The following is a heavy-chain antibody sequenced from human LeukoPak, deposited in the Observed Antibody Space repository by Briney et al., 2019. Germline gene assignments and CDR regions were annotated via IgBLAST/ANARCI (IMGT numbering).Heavy chain of an antibody. CDR3: ARRGGSPLGAFDI. D-gene: IGHD1-26*01. J-gene: IGHJ3*02. CDR2: IDYSGST. Sequence: PSETLSLTCTGSGVSISHYDWSWLRRPPGKGLEWIGYIDYSGSTNYNPSLRSRVTISVDTAKNQFSLRLSSMTAADTAVYYCARRGGSPLGAFDIWGQGTMVTVSS. V-gene: IGHV4-59*01. CDR1: GVSISHYD.